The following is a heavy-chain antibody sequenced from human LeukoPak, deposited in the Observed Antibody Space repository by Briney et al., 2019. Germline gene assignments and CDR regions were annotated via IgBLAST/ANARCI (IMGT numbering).Heavy chain of an antibody. CDR2: ISYDGSNK. V-gene: IGHV3-30*04. CDR1: GFTFSSYA. J-gene: IGHJ4*02. CDR3: ARRFYASGSEGDFDY. D-gene: IGHD3-10*01. Sequence: GGSLRLSCAASGFTFSSYAMHWVRQAPGKGLEWVALISYDGSNKYYADSVKGRFTIPRDNSKNTLYLQMNSLRAEDTAVYYCARRFYASGSEGDFDYWGQGTLVTVSS.